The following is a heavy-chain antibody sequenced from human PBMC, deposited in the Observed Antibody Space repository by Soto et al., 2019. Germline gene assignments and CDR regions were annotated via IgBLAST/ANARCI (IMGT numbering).Heavy chain of an antibody. Sequence: SETLSLTCAVYGGSFSGYYWSWIRQPPGKGLEWIGEINHSGSTNYNPSLKSRVTISVDTSKNQFSLKLSSVTAADTAVYYCARAGMYYDFWSGYYGGYYYYGMDVWGQGTTVTVSS. J-gene: IGHJ6*02. CDR1: GGSFSGYY. D-gene: IGHD3-3*01. V-gene: IGHV4-34*01. CDR3: ARAGMYYDFWSGYYGGYYYYGMDV. CDR2: INHSGST.